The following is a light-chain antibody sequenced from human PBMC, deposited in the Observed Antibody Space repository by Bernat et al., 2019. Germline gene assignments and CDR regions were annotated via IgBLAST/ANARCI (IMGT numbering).Light chain of an antibody. CDR1: SSDVGSYNI. V-gene: IGLV2-23*01. CDR2: EGS. CDR3: CSYADSRTFAV. J-gene: IGLJ7*01. Sequence: QSALTQPASVSGSPGQSITISCTGTSSDVGSYNIVSWYPNHPGKAPKLIICEGSKRPSGVSNRFSGSKSGNTASMTISGLQAEDEADYYYCSYADSRTFAVVGGGTQLTVL.